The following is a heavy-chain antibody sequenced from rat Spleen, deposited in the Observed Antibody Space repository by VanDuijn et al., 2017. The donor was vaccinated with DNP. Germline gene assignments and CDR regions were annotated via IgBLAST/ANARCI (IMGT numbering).Heavy chain of an antibody. CDR2: INVDSSIM. CDR1: GFTFSDYW. Sequence: EVTLVESGGGLVQPGRSLKLSCAASGFTFSDYWMGWVRQAPGKGLEWIGEINVDSSIMNYSPSLRDKVSFSRDNGQNTLYLQMSGLGSEDTGTYYCVTRGDPYDNWFAYWGRGTLVTVSS. J-gene: IGHJ3*01. D-gene: IGHD4-2*01. V-gene: IGHV4-2*01. CDR3: VTRGDPYDNWFAY.